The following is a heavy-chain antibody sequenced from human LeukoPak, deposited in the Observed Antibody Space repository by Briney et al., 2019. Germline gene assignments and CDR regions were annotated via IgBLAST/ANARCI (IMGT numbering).Heavy chain of an antibody. CDR1: GFTFSRYW. V-gene: IGHV3-7*01. CDR3: ARDLGVPNP. J-gene: IGHJ5*02. D-gene: IGHD2-2*01. CDR2: IKHDGSEN. Sequence: GGSLRLSCVASGFTFSRYWMTWVRQAPGKGLEWVAHIKHDGSENYYVGSVKGRFTISRDNAKNSLYLQMNSVRAEDTAFYYCARDLGVPNPWGQGTLVTVSS.